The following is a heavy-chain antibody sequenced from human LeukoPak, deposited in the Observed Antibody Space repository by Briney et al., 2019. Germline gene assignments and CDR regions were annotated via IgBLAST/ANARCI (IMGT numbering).Heavy chain of an antibody. CDR1: GFTFRSYA. CDR2: ISGNGGNT. V-gene: IGHV3-23*01. D-gene: IGHD4-23*01. CDR3: AKDLGSNRNNYIDY. Sequence: AGSLRLSCAASGFTFRSYAFSWVRQAPGKGLEWVSSISGNGGNTSSGDSVKGRFTISRNNYKTRLYLQMNSLRAEDTAVYYCAKDLGSNRNNYIDYWGQGTLVTVSS. J-gene: IGHJ4*02.